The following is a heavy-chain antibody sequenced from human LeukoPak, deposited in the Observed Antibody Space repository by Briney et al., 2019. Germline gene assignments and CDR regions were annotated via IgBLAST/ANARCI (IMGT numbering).Heavy chain of an antibody. CDR1: GRSISSGGYY. V-gene: IGHV4-31*03. Sequence: SETLSLTCTVSGRSISSGGYYWSWIRQHPGKGLEWSGYIYYSGSTYYNPSLKSRFTISVDTSKNQCSLELSSVTAADTAVYYCAIPSGYYDDAFDIWGQGTMVTVSS. CDR3: AIPSGYYDDAFDI. CDR2: IYYSGST. J-gene: IGHJ3*02. D-gene: IGHD3-22*01.